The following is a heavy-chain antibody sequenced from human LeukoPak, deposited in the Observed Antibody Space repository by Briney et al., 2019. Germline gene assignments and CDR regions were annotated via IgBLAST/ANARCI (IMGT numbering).Heavy chain of an antibody. CDR3: ARQLGYCNSTSCYAGKVDY. Sequence: SETLSLTCTVSGGSISSSSYYWGWIRQPPGKGLEWIGSIYYSGSTYYNPSLKSRVTISVDTSKNQFSLKLSSVTAADTAVYYCARQLGYCNSTSCYAGKVDYWGQGTLVTVSS. J-gene: IGHJ4*02. CDR2: IYYSGST. CDR1: GGSISSSSYY. V-gene: IGHV4-39*01. D-gene: IGHD2-2*01.